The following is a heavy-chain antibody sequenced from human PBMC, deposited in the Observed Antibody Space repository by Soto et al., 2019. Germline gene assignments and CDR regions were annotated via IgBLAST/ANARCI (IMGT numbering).Heavy chain of an antibody. CDR3: ASEGRYCSGGSCTFDY. V-gene: IGHV5-10-1*01. CDR2: IDPSDSYT. J-gene: IGHJ4*02. Sequence: PGESLKISCKGSGYSFTSYWISWVRPIPGKGLEWMGRIDPSDSYTNYSPSFQGHVTISPDKSISTAYLQWSSLKASDTAMYYCASEGRYCSGGSCTFDYWSQGTLVTVSS. CDR1: GYSFTSYW. D-gene: IGHD2-15*01.